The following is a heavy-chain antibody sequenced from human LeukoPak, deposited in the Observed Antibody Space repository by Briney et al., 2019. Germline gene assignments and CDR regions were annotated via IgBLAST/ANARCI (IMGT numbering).Heavy chain of an antibody. CDR2: INPNSGGT. J-gene: IGHJ4*02. CDR3: AREEVIAAAGPTLDY. V-gene: IGHV1-2*02. Sequence: ASVTVSCKASGYTFTDDYMHWVRQAPGQGLEWMGWINPNSGGTNYAQKFQGRGTMTRDTSISTAYMELSRLRSDDTAVFYCAREEVIAAAGPTLDYLGQGALVTVSS. CDR1: GYTFTDDY. D-gene: IGHD6-13*01.